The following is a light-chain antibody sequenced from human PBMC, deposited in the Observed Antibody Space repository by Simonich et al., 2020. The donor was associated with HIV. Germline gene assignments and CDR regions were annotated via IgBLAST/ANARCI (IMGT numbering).Light chain of an antibody. CDR3: QQYYSTPPT. Sequence: DIVMTQSPDSLAVSLGERATIHCKSSQNVLYSSNNKNYLAWYQQKQGQPPKLLIYWASTRESGVPDRFSGSGSGTDFTLTISSLQAEDVAVYYCQQYYSTPPTFGQGTKVEIK. CDR1: QNVLYSSNNKNY. CDR2: WAS. J-gene: IGKJ1*01. V-gene: IGKV4-1*01.